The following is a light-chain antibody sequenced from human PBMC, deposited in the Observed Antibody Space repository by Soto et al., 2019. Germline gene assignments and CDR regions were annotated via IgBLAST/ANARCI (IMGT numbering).Light chain of an antibody. Sequence: LLTQPPSPSFNPGHRVTLSCSGSMTNVGSNTVSWYQQLPGTAPKLLIYSNNQRPSGVPDRFSGSKSGTSASLAISGLQSEDEADYYCAAWDDSLNGVVFGGGTQLTVL. V-gene: IGLV1-44*01. CDR3: AAWDDSLNGVV. CDR1: MTNVGSNT. CDR2: SNN. J-gene: IGLJ2*01.